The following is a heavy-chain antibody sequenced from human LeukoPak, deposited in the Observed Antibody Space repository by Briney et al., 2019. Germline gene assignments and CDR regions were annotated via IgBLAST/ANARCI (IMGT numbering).Heavy chain of an antibody. CDR1: GFPFINHA. D-gene: IGHD6-19*01. V-gene: IGHV3-23*01. CDR3: AKEPNRQWLVYFDY. CDR2: VSGSGRTT. J-gene: IGHJ4*02. Sequence: PGGSLRLSCVASGFPFINHAMTWVRQAPGKGLEWVSAVSGSGRTTYYADSVKGHFTISRDNSKNTLYLQMNSLRAEDTAVYYCAKEPNRQWLVYFDYWGQGTLVTVSS.